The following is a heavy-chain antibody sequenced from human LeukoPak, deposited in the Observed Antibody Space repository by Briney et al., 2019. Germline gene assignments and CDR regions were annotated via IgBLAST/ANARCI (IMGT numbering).Heavy chain of an antibody. J-gene: IGHJ5*02. CDR3: ARDVGYYASGIYP. CDR2: IYYSGST. D-gene: IGHD3-10*01. V-gene: IGHV4-39*07. Sequence: PSETLSLTCSVSGGYINSSSYYWGWVRQPPGKGLEWIGSIYYSGSTYYNPSLKSRVTISVDTSKNQFSLKLNSVTAADTAVYYCARDVGYYASGIYPWGQGTLVTVSS. CDR1: GGYINSSSYY.